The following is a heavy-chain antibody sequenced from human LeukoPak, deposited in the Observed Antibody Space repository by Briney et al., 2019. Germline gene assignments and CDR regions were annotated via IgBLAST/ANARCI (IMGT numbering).Heavy chain of an antibody. CDR3: ARDLGSGSYGNWFDP. CDR1: GASVSSGDFY. CDR2: IYHSGNT. J-gene: IGHJ5*02. D-gene: IGHD6-19*01. Sequence: PSETLSLTCTVSGASVSSGDFYWSWIRQPPGKGLEWIGYIYHSGNTYYNPSLKSRVTISVDTSRNQFSLRLSSVTAADTAVYYCARDLGSGSYGNWFDPWGQGTLVTVSS. V-gene: IGHV4-30-4*01.